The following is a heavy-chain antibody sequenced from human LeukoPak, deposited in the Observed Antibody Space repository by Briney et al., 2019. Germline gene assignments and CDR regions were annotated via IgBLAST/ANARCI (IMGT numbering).Heavy chain of an antibody. CDR2: IIASGAST. CDR1: GFIFSDYA. J-gene: IGHJ3*02. CDR3: AKGVSGYYLADDDFDI. D-gene: IGHD3-22*01. V-gene: IGHV3-23*01. Sequence: AGSLRLSCAASGFIFSDYAMRWVRHLPGKGREWVSSIIASGASTNYADSVKGRLTTSMDNSQNPFSLQLGCLTAEAPAVYYCAKGVSGYYLADDDFDIWGQGTVVTVSS.